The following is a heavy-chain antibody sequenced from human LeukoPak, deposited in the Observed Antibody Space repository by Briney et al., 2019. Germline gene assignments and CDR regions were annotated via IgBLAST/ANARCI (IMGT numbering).Heavy chain of an antibody. CDR3: AIGYCSGGSCYRDAFDI. D-gene: IGHD2-15*01. CDR2: IYYSGST. V-gene: IGHV4-30-4*01. Sequence: SETLSLTCTVSGGSISSGDYSWSWIRQPPGKGLEWIGYIYYSGSTYYNPSLKSRVTISVDTSKNQFSLKLSSVTAADTAVYYCAIGYCSGGSCYRDAFDIWGQGTMVTVSS. J-gene: IGHJ3*02. CDR1: GGSISSGDYS.